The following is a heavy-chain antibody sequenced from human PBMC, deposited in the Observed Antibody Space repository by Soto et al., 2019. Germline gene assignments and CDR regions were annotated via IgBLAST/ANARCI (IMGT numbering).Heavy chain of an antibody. V-gene: IGHV3-30*15. CDR1: GFSFDTYA. CDR3: ARVTPGNNLYYFSGLDV. CDR2: ISYEGSNT. D-gene: IGHD1-1*01. Sequence: QVHLLESGGGVVQPGKSLRLSCVASGFSFDTYAIHWVRQAPGKGPQWVALISYEGSNTYYADSVRGRFTISRDNSKNTLYLQMSTLRPEDSGVYYCARVTPGNNLYYFSGLDVWGQGTSVTVSS. J-gene: IGHJ6*02.